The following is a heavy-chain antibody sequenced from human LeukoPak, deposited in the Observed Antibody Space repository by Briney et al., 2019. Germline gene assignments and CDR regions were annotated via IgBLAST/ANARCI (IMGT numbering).Heavy chain of an antibody. Sequence: SETLSLTCTVSGGSISSYYWSWIRQPPGKGLEWIGCIYYSGSTNYNPSLKSRVTISVDTSKHQFSLKLSSVTAADTAVYYCAREIRNYYGSGSYYKGYFQHWGQGTLVTVSS. J-gene: IGHJ1*01. CDR1: GGSISSYY. D-gene: IGHD3-10*01. V-gene: IGHV4-59*01. CDR2: IYYSGST. CDR3: AREIRNYYGSGSYYKGYFQH.